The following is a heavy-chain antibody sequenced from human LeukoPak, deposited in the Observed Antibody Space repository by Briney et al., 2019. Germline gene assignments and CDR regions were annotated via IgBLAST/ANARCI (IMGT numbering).Heavy chain of an antibody. D-gene: IGHD2-2*01. J-gene: IGHJ6*03. V-gene: IGHV3-48*01. CDR1: GFTFSSYS. CDR3: ARVPAALLDYYYMDV. CDR2: ISSSSSTI. Sequence: GGSLRLSCAASGFTFSSYSMNWVRQAPGKGLEWVSYISSSSSTIYYADSVKGRFTISRDNAKNSLYLQMNSLRAEDTAVYYCARVPAALLDYYYMDVWGKGTTVTVSS.